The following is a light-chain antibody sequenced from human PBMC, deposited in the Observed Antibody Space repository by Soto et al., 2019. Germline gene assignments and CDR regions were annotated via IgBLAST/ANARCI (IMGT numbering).Light chain of an antibody. CDR2: DAS. CDR1: QSVGSS. Sequence: IVLTQSPATLSLSPGDRATLSCRASQSVGSSLAWYQQKVGQAPRLLIYDASNRSTGIPSRFSGSGSGTDFTLTISSLEPDDFAIYYCQHRSDDSIYTFGQGAKLEIQ. CDR3: QHRSDDSIYT. V-gene: IGKV3-11*01. J-gene: IGKJ2*01.